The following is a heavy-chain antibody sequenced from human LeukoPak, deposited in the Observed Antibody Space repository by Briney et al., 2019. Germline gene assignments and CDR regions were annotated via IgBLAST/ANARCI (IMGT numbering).Heavy chain of an antibody. CDR1: GGSISSYY. D-gene: IGHD1-26*01. J-gene: IGHJ4*02. Sequence: PSETLSLTCTVSGGSISSYYWSWIRQPPGKGLEWIGYIYYSGSTNYNPSLKSRVIISVDTSKNQFSLKLSSVTAADTAVYYCARSGSYGSYDYWGQGTLVTVSS. V-gene: IGHV4-59*12. CDR3: ARSGSYGSYDY. CDR2: IYYSGST.